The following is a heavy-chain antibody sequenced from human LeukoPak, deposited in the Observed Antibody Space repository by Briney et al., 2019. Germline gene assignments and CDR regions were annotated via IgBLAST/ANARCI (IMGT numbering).Heavy chain of an antibody. V-gene: IGHV3-48*03. CDR1: GFTFSSYE. J-gene: IGHJ4*02. CDR2: ISSSGSSI. CDR3: ASVGYRYGFGFGY. D-gene: IGHD5-18*01. Sequence: PGGSLRLSCAASGFTFSSYEVNWVRQAPGKGLEWVSYISSSGSSIHYADSLKGRFTISRDNAKNSLYLQMNSLRAEDTAVYYCASVGYRYGFGFGYWGQGTLVTVSS.